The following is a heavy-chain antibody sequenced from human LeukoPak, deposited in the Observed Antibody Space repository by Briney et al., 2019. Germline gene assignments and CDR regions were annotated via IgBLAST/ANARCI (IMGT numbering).Heavy chain of an antibody. CDR1: GYTFTGYY. CDR3: ARGSYYDSSGYNY. J-gene: IGHJ4*02. CDR2: INPNSGGT. D-gene: IGHD3-22*01. V-gene: IGHV1-2*06. Sequence: ASVKVSCKASGYTFTGYYMHWVRQAPGRGLEWMGRINPNSGGTNYAQKFQGRVTMTRDTSISTAYMELSRLRSDDTAVYYCARGSYYDSSGYNYWGQGTLVTVSS.